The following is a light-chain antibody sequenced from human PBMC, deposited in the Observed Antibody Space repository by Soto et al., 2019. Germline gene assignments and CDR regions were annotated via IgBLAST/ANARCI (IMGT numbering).Light chain of an antibody. J-gene: IGKJ5*01. CDR1: QSVPSN. Sequence: IGSIHSPTTLSVSPGERATLSCRASQSVPSNLAWYQQKPGQAPRLLISGASTRATGIPARFSGSGSGTEFTLIISSLQSEDFAVYYCQQYHHWPWTFGQGTRLEIK. CDR2: GAS. V-gene: IGKV3-15*01. CDR3: QQYHHWPWT.